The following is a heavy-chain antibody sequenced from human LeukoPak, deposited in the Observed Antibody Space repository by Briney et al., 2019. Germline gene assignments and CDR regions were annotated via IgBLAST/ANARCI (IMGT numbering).Heavy chain of an antibody. V-gene: IGHV3-43*01. Sequence: PGGSLRLSCAASGFTFDDYTMHWVRQAPGKGLEWVSLISWDGTSTYYADSVKGRFTISRDNSKNSLHLQMNSLRTEDTALYYYSKGSAAGTKCHCDYMCVGGKGPTVPVTS. CDR1: GFTFDDYT. J-gene: IGHJ6*03. CDR2: ISWDGTST. CDR3: SKGSAAGTKCHCDYMCV. D-gene: IGHD6-13*01.